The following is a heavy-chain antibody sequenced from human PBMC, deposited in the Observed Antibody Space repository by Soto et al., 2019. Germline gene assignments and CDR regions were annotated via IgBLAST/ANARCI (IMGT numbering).Heavy chain of an antibody. Sequence: QVQLVQSGAEVKKPGSSVKVSCKASGGTFSSYTISCVRQAPGQGLERMGRIIPILGIANYAQKFQGRVTITADKSTSTAYMELSSLRSEDTAVYYCASDIVVVPAAKEPNWFDPWGPGTLVTVSS. J-gene: IGHJ5*02. CDR1: GGTFSSYT. CDR2: IIPILGIA. CDR3: ASDIVVVPAAKEPNWFDP. V-gene: IGHV1-69*02. D-gene: IGHD2-2*01.